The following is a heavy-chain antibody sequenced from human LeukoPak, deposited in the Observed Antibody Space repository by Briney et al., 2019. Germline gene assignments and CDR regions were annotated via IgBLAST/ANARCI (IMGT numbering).Heavy chain of an antibody. J-gene: IGHJ6*03. CDR3: ASCYYVAEGYYYMDV. Sequence: PSETLSLTGAVYGGSFSGYYWSWIRQPPGKGLEWIREINHSGSTNYNPSLKSRVSISVDTSKNQFTLKLSSVTAADTAVYYYASCYYVAEGYYYMDVWGKGTTVTVSS. V-gene: IGHV4-34*01. D-gene: IGHD3-10*02. CDR2: INHSGST. CDR1: GGSFSGYY.